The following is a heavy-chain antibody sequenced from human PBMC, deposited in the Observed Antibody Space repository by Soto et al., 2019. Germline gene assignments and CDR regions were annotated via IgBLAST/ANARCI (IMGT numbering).Heavy chain of an antibody. Sequence: QVQLQESGPGLVKPSQTLSLTCTVSGGSISSGGYYWSWIRQHPGKGLEWIGYIYYSGSTYYNPSPKSRVTIAVDTSKNQFSLKLTSVTAAGTAVYYCARAWGGYFDYWGQGTLVTVSS. CDR3: ARAWGGYFDY. J-gene: IGHJ4*02. CDR1: GGSISSGGYY. D-gene: IGHD3-16*01. CDR2: IYYSGST. V-gene: IGHV4-31*03.